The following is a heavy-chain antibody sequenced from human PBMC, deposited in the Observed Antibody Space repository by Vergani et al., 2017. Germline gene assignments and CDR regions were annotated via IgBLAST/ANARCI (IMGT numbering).Heavy chain of an antibody. V-gene: IGHV4-4*07. CDR1: GGSISSYY. J-gene: IGHJ5*02. CDR3: AGEGDIVVVPAYGYWFDP. Sequence: QVQLQESGPGLVKPSETLSLTCTVSGGSISSYYWSWIRQPAGKGLEWIGRIYTSGSTNYNPSLKSRVTMSADTSKNQFSLKLSSVTAADTAVYYCAGEGDIVVVPAYGYWFDPWGQGTLVTVSS. D-gene: IGHD2-2*01. CDR2: IYTSGST.